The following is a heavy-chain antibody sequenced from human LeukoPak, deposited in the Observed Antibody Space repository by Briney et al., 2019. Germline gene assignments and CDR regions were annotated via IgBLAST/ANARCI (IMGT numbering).Heavy chain of an antibody. Sequence: PGESLKISCSGSGYSFSVYWIGWVRRMPGKGLEWMGIIYPGGSDTRYSPSFQGQVTISADKSISTAYLQWNSLKASDTAIYYCARRESGWTIDYWGQGTLVTVSS. CDR2: IYPGGSDT. CDR1: GYSFSVYW. V-gene: IGHV5-51*01. D-gene: IGHD6-19*01. J-gene: IGHJ4*02. CDR3: ARRESGWTIDY.